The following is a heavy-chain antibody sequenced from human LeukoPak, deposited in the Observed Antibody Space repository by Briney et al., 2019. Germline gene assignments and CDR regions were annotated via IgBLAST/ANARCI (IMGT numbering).Heavy chain of an antibody. J-gene: IGHJ3*02. CDR2: IYSGGST. Sequence: SCKASGYTFTSYYMHWVRQAPGKGLEWVSVIYSGGSTYYADSVKGRFTISRDNSKNTLYLQMNSLRAEDTAVYYCARDSAYGDFESDAFDIWGQGTMVTVSS. V-gene: IGHV3-66*01. CDR3: ARDSAYGDFESDAFDI. D-gene: IGHD4-17*01. CDR1: GYTFTSYY.